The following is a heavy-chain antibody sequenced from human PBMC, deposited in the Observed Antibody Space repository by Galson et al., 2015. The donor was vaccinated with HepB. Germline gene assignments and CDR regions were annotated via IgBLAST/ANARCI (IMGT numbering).Heavy chain of an antibody. D-gene: IGHD3-10*01. J-gene: IGHJ4*02. CDR2: IYYSGST. V-gene: IGHV4-59*01. CDR3: AGVDYGLGSYLI. CDR1: GGSISSYY. Sequence: ETLSLTCTVSGGSISSYYWSWIRQPPGKGLEWIGYIYYSGSTNYNPSLKSRVTISVDTSKNQFSLKLTSVTAADTAVYHCAGVDYGLGSYLIWGPGTLVTVSS.